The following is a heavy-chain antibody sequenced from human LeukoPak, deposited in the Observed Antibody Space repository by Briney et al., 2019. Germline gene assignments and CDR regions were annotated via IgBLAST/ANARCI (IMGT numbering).Heavy chain of an antibody. V-gene: IGHV3-48*01. J-gene: IGHJ4*02. Sequence: GGSLRLSCAASGFTFDDYAMNWVPQAPGKGLEWVSYISSSSSTIYYADSVKGRFTISRDNAKNSLYLQMNSLRAEDTAVYYCERDEAQVRGSYRYFDYWGQGTLVTVSS. D-gene: IGHD1-26*01. CDR1: GFTFDDYA. CDR2: ISSSSSTI. CDR3: ERDEAQVRGSYRYFDY.